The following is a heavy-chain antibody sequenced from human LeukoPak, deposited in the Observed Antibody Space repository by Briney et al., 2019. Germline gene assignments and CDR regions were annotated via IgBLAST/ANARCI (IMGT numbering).Heavy chain of an antibody. V-gene: IGHV3-49*04. D-gene: IGHD1-1*01. CDR1: GFTFSNAW. CDR2: IRSKAYGGTT. J-gene: IGHJ4*02. Sequence: PGGSLRLSCAASGFTFSNAWMSWVRQAPGKGLEWVGFIRSKAYGGTTEYAASVEGRFTISRDDSKSIAYLQMNSPKTEDTAVYYCSRDLNWSFDYWGQGTLVTVSS. CDR3: SRDLNWSFDY.